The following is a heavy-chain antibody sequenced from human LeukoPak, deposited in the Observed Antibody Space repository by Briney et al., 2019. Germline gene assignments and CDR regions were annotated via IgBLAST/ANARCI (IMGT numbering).Heavy chain of an antibody. J-gene: IGHJ6*02. D-gene: IGHD2-15*01. CDR1: GLTFTTYP. CDR3: AKGGYCSGGSCYYYYYGMDV. V-gene: IGHV3-23*01. CDR2: ISGVGVGT. Sequence: PGGSWNLSGAASGLTFTTYPMSWVRQAPGKGLKWSQPISGVGVGTYYADSVKGRFTISRDNSKNTLYLQMNSLRAEDTAVYYCAKGGYCSGGSCYYYYYGMDVWGQGTTVTVSS.